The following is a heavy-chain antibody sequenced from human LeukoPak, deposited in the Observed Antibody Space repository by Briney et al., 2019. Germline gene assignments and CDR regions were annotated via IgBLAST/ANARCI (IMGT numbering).Heavy chain of an antibody. D-gene: IGHD5-18*01. CDR2: IWYDGSNK. Sequence: GGSLRLSCAASGFTFSSYGMHWVRQAPGKGLEWVAVIWYDGSNKYYADSVKGRFTISRDNSKNTLYLQMHSLRAEDTAVYYCARDSRGYSYGYDAFDIWGQGTMVTVSS. CDR1: GFTFSSYG. J-gene: IGHJ3*02. V-gene: IGHV3-33*01. CDR3: ARDSRGYSYGYDAFDI.